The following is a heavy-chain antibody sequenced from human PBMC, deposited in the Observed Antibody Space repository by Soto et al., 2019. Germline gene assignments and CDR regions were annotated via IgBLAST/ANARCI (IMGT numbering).Heavy chain of an antibody. V-gene: IGHV3-48*01. D-gene: IGHD2-15*01. Sequence: EVQLVESGGGLVQPGGSLRLSCAASGFTFSSYSMNWVRQAPGKGLEWVSYISSSSSTIYYADSVKGRFTISRDNAKNSLYLQMNSLRAEDTAVYYCARVYRSCFDYWGQGTLVTVSS. CDR2: ISSSSSTI. CDR3: ARVYRSCFDY. CDR1: GFTFSSYS. J-gene: IGHJ4*02.